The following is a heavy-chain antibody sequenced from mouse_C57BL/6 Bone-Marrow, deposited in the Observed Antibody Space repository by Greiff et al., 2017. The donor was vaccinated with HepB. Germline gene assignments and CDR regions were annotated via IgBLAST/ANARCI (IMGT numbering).Heavy chain of an antibody. J-gene: IGHJ3*01. CDR2: IYPGCGNT. CDR3: AREDSSGSEAY. V-gene: IGHV1-66*01. D-gene: IGHD3-2*02. Sequence: QVQLQQSGPELVMPGASVKISCKASGYFFTSYYIHWVKQRPGQGLVWIGWIYPGCGNTKYNETFKGKATLTADTSSSTAYMQLSSLTSEVSAVYYCAREDSSGSEAYWGQGTLVTVSA. CDR1: GYFFTSYY.